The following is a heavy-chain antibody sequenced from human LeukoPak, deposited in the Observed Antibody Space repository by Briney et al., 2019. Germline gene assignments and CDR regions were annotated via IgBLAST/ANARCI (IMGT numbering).Heavy chain of an antibody. J-gene: IGHJ4*02. V-gene: IGHV1-2*02. Sequence: ASVKVSCKASGYTLTGLYMHWVRLAPGQGLEWMGWINPNSGATNYAQKFQGRVAMTRDTSISTAYMELNWLTSDDTAVYYCASMTTTCSPLDYWGQGTLVTVSS. CDR3: ASMTTTCSPLDY. CDR1: GYTLTGLY. D-gene: IGHD1-14*01. CDR2: INPNSGAT.